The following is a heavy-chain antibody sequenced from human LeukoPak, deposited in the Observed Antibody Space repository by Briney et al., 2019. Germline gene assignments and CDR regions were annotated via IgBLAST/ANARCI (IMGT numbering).Heavy chain of an antibody. J-gene: IGHJ4*02. D-gene: IGHD4-11*01. Sequence: SETLSLTCTVSGGSISSGSYCWSWIRQPAGQGLEWIGRICASGSTNYNPSLKSRVTISVDTSKNQFSMKLSSVTAADTAVYYCARGLSNLEYWGQGTLVTVSS. CDR3: ARGLSNLEY. CDR1: GGSISSGSYC. V-gene: IGHV4-61*02. CDR2: ICASGST.